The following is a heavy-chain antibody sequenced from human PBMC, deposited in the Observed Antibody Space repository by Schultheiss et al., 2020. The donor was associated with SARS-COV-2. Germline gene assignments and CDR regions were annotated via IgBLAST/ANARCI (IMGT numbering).Heavy chain of an antibody. V-gene: IGHV2-5*02. D-gene: IGHD5-12*01. CDR1: GGSISSSSYY. J-gene: IGHJ4*02. CDR3: AHRHLYSGYDY. CDR2: IYWDDDK. Sequence: TLSLTCTVSGGSISSSSYYWGWIRQPPGKALECLALIYWDDDKRYSPSLKSRLTITKDTSKNQVVLTVTNMDPVDTATYYCAHRHLYSGYDYWGQGTLVTVSS.